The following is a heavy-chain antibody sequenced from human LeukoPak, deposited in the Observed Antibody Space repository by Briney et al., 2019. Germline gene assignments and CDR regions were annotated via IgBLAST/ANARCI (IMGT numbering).Heavy chain of an antibody. CDR1: GFTFSSYG. J-gene: IGHJ4*02. Sequence: GGSLRLSCAASGFTFSSYGMHWVRQAPGKGLEWVAFIRYDGSNKYYADSVKGRFTISRDNSKNTLYLQMNSLRAEDTAVYYCAKALAYYYDSSGYWGIDYWGQGTLVTVSS. CDR3: AKALAYYYDSSGYWGIDY. CDR2: IRYDGSNK. V-gene: IGHV3-30*02. D-gene: IGHD3-22*01.